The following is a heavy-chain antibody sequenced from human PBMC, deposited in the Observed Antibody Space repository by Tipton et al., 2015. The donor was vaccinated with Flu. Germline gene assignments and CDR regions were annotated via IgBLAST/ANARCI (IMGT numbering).Heavy chain of an antibody. D-gene: IGHD1-14*01. Sequence: TLSLTCSVSGDSIGSDYFWGWIRQPPGKGLEWIGNVHQTGTSYYNPSLRSRVIITVDRRKNHFSLRLTSVTAADTAVYYCARDHEWRNRYFDLWGRGTLVAVSS. CDR3: ARDHEWRNRYFDL. CDR1: GDSIGSDYF. V-gene: IGHV4-38-2*02. CDR2: VHQTGTS. J-gene: IGHJ2*01.